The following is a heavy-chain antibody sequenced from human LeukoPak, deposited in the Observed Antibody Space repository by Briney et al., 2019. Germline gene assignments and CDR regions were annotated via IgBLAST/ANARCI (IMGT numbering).Heavy chain of an antibody. CDR2: ISGSAGRT. J-gene: IGHJ4*02. V-gene: IGHV3-23*01. CDR3: AKGPISLSP. D-gene: IGHD2/OR15-2a*01. Sequence: GGSLRLSCAASGFTFSNYDMNWVRQAPGKGLEWVSTISGSAGRTYYADSVKGRFTISRDNSKNTLYLQMNSLRAEDTAVYYCAKGPISLSPWGQGTLVTVSS. CDR1: GFTFSNYD.